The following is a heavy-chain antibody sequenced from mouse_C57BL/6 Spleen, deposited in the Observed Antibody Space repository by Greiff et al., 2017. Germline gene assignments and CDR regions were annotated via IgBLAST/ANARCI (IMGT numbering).Heavy chain of an antibody. Sequence: EVMLVESGGGLVKPGGSLKLSCAASGFTFSDYGMHWVRQAPEKGLEWVAYISSGSSTIYYADTVKGRFTISRDNAKNTLFLQMTSLRSEDTARYYCARDYGILFDYWGQGTTLTVSS. CDR3: ARDYGILFDY. D-gene: IGHD1-1*01. V-gene: IGHV5-17*01. CDR1: GFTFSDYG. CDR2: ISSGSSTI. J-gene: IGHJ2*01.